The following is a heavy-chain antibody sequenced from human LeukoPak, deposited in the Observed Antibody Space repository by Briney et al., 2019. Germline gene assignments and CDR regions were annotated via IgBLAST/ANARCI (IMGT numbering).Heavy chain of an antibody. CDR3: ARHYDSSGYYEGGYFDL. Sequence: ESGPALVKPTQTLTLTCTFSGFSLSTSGMCVSWIRQPPGKGLEWIGYIYYSGSTNYNTSLKSRVTISVDTSKNQFSLKLSSVTAADTAVYYCARHYDSSGYYEGGYFDLWGRGTLVTVSS. CDR1: GFSLSTSGMC. V-gene: IGHV4-61*08. CDR2: IYYSGST. J-gene: IGHJ2*01. D-gene: IGHD3-22*01.